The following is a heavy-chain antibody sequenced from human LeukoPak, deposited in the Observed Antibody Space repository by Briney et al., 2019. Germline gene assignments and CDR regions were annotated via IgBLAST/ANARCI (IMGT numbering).Heavy chain of an antibody. V-gene: IGHV1-69*13. Sequence: ASVKVSCKASGGTFSSYAISWVRQAPGQGLEWMGGIIPIFGTANYAQKFQGRVTITADESTSTAYMELSSLRSEDTAVYYCARVATVVTGGYYYYMDVWGKGTTVTVSS. CDR1: GGTFSSYA. CDR3: ARVATVVTGGYYYYMDV. D-gene: IGHD4-23*01. CDR2: IIPIFGTA. J-gene: IGHJ6*03.